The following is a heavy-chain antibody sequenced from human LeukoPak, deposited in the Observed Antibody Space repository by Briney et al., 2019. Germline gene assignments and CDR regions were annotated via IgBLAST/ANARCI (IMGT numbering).Heavy chain of an antibody. Sequence: MPAETLSLTCTVSGGSTSSSGYYWGWIRQPPGKGLEWFGGMFYIDGPSYNPSINTRFTISIASSKNQFSMTLRSVTAADTAVYYCGRHERSIRRHNYYTMDVTGQGTTVTVTS. D-gene: IGHD1-14*01. CDR3: GRHERSIRRHNYYTMDV. CDR2: MFYIDGP. V-gene: IGHV4-39*01. CDR1: GGSTSSSGYY. J-gene: IGHJ6*02.